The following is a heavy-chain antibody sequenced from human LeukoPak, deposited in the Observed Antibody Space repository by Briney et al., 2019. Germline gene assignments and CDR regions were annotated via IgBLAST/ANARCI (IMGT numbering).Heavy chain of an antibody. V-gene: IGHV4-39*01. CDR2: IYYSGGT. D-gene: IGHD6-19*01. Sequence: PSETLSLTCTVSGGSISSSGYYWAWIRQPPGKGLEWIASIYYSGGTYYNPSLRSRVTISADTSKNQFSLKVSSLTAADTAVYYCARHVSGWYNFWGQGTLLTVSS. CDR1: GGSISSSGYY. J-gene: IGHJ4*02. CDR3: ARHVSGWYNF.